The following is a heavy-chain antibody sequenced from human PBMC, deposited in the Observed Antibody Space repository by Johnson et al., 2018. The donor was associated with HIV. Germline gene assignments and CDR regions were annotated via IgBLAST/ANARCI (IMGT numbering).Heavy chain of an antibody. Sequence: QMLLVESGGGGVQPGRSLRLSCAASGFTFSSYAMHWVRRAPGKGLEWLAVVSYDGSNKYYADSVKGRFTISRDNSKNTLYLQMNSLRAEDTAVYYCAKDNPVGATRGDAFDIWGQGTMVTVSS. CDR2: VSYDGSNK. J-gene: IGHJ3*02. CDR3: AKDNPVGATRGDAFDI. D-gene: IGHD1-26*01. CDR1: GFTFSSYA. V-gene: IGHV3-30*18.